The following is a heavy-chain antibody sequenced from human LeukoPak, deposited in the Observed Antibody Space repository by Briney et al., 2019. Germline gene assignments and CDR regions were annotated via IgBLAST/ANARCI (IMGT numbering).Heavy chain of an antibody. Sequence: AGGSLRLSCAGSGFTFSTYAMSGVRQAPGKGLEWVSTITGSGGTTYYADSVKGRFTISRDNSKNTLYLQMNSLRGEDTAVYYCAKHRLVRGIITDYYFDYWGQGALVTVSS. CDR3: AKHRLVRGIITDYYFDY. CDR1: GFTFSTYA. J-gene: IGHJ4*02. CDR2: ITGSGGTT. V-gene: IGHV3-23*01. D-gene: IGHD3-10*01.